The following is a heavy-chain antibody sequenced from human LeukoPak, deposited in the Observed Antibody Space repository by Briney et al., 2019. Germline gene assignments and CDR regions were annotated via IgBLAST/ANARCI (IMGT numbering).Heavy chain of an antibody. D-gene: IGHD3-10*01. CDR2: INTNNGNT. Sequence: GASVKVSCKASGYTFTNYAFSWVRQAPGQGLEWMGWINTNNGNTNYVKRLQGRVTITTDTSTTTAYMELRSLISDDTAVYYCAREREETYGSGSYTFDHWGQGTLVTVSS. V-gene: IGHV1-18*01. CDR1: GYTFTNYA. CDR3: AREREETYGSGSYTFDH. J-gene: IGHJ4*02.